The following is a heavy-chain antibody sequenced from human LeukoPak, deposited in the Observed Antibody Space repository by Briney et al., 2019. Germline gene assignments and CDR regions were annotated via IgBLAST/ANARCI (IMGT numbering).Heavy chain of an antibody. J-gene: IGHJ3*02. D-gene: IGHD3-22*01. CDR1: GGSISSYY. CDR2: IYTSGST. V-gene: IGHV4-4*07. CDR3: ARAYDSSGYSRSDAFDI. Sequence: PSETLSLTCTVSGGSISSYYWSWIRQPAGKGLEWIGRIYTSGSTNYNPSLKSRVTMSVDTSKNQFSLKLSSETAADTAVYYCARAYDSSGYSRSDAFDIWGQGTMVTVSS.